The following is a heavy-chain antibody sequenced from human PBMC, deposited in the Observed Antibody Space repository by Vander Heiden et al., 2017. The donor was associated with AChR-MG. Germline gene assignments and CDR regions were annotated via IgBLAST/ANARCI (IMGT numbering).Heavy chain of an antibody. CDR1: GYTFTGYY. CDR3: ARGGGDYGDYNWFDP. CDR2: INPNSGGT. D-gene: IGHD4-17*01. J-gene: IGHJ5*02. V-gene: IGHV1-2*04. Sequence: QVQLVQSGAEVKKPGASVKVFCKASGYTFTGYYMHWVRQAPGQGLELMGWINPNSGGTNYAQKFQGWVTMTRDTSISTAYMELSRLRSDDTAVYYCARGGGDYGDYNWFDPWGQGTLVTVSS.